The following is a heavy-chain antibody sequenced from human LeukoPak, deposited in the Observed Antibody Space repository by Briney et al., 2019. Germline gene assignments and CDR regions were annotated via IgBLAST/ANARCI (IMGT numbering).Heavy chain of an antibody. V-gene: IGHV1-8*01. D-gene: IGHD5-24*01. CDR1: GYSFTSYD. Sequence: ASVNVSCKASGYSFTSYDVNWVRQDPGQGLEWMGWINPNSGGTNYAQKFQGRVTINRNTSISTAYMELSSLRSEDTAVYYCARGKGWLQYQDYYYYMDVWGKGTTVTVSS. CDR2: INPNSGGT. J-gene: IGHJ6*03. CDR3: ARGKGWLQYQDYYYYMDV.